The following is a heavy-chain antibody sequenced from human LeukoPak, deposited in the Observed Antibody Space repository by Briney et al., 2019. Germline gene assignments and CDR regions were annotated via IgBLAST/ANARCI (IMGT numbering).Heavy chain of an antibody. CDR2: ISAYNGHT. D-gene: IGHD6-13*01. Sequence: ASVKVSCKASGYTFTNYGISWVRQAPGQGLEWMGRISAYNGHTNYAQKFQGRVTMTTDTSTNTAYMELRSLGSDDTAVYYCARDVAFYGSSWHNWFDPWGQETLVTVSS. CDR3: ARDVAFYGSSWHNWFDP. CDR1: GYTFTNYG. V-gene: IGHV1-18*01. J-gene: IGHJ5*02.